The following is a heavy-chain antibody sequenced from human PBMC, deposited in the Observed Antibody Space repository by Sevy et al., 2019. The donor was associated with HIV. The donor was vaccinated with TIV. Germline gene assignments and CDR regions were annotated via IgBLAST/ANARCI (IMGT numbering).Heavy chain of an antibody. D-gene: IGHD3-9*01. CDR3: AREGATITISARGGMDV. CDR1: GFTFSSHT. J-gene: IGHJ6*02. V-gene: IGHV3-64*01. CDR2: ISPNGGRT. Sequence: GGSLRLSCAASGFTFSSHTMLWVRQAPGKGLEYVSAISPNGGRTYSANSVKGRFTISRDNSKNTLWLQMNSLRAEDTAVYYCAREGATITISARGGMDVWGQGTTVTVSS.